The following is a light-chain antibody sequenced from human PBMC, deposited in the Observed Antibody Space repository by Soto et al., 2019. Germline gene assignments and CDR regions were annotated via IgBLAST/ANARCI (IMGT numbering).Light chain of an antibody. CDR3: QTWGTGSAIVV. V-gene: IGLV4-69*01. J-gene: IGLJ7*01. CDR2: VNSGGSH. CDR1: SGHSNYA. Sequence: QLVLTQSPSASASLGASVKLTCTLSSGHSNYAIAWHQQQPEKGPRYLMKVNSGGSHIQGDGIPDRFSGSSSGAERYLFISSLQSEDEADYYCQTWGTGSAIVVFGGGTQLTVL.